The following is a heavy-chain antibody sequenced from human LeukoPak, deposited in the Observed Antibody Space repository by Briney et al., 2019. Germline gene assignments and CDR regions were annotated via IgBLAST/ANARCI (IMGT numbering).Heavy chain of an antibody. D-gene: IGHD1/OR15-1a*01. Sequence: ASVKVSCKASGYTFTSYGISWVRQAPGQGLEWMGWINPNSGGTNYAQKFQGRVTMTRDTSISTAYMELSRLRSDDTAVYYCASVNWNRGARDFDYWGQGTLVTVSS. CDR3: ASVNWNRGARDFDY. CDR2: INPNSGGT. CDR1: GYTFTSYG. J-gene: IGHJ4*02. V-gene: IGHV1-2*02.